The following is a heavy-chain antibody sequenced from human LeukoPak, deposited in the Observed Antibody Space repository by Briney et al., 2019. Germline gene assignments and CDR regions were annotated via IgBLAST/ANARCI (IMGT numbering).Heavy chain of an antibody. V-gene: IGHV4-34*01. CDR2: INHSGST. Sequence: SETLSLTCAVYGGSFSGYYWSWIRQPPGKGLEWIGEINHSGSTNYNPSLKSRVTISVDTSKNQFSLKLSSVTAADTAVYYCARRRRTALIAAAGFFDYWGQGTLVTVSS. CDR3: ARRRRTALIAAAGFFDY. J-gene: IGHJ4*02. D-gene: IGHD6-13*01. CDR1: GGSFSGYY.